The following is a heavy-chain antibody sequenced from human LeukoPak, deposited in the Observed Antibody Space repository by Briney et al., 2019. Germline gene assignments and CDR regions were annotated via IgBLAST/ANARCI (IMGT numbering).Heavy chain of an antibody. D-gene: IGHD2-2*01. Sequence: PGGSLRLSCAASGFTFSDYYMSWIRQAPGKGLEWVSYISSSSSYTNYADSVKGRFTISRDNAKNSLYLQMNSLRAEDTAVYYCARERAYCSSTSCLGGSGWFDPWGQGTLVTVSS. CDR3: ARERAYCSSTSCLGGSGWFDP. J-gene: IGHJ5*02. V-gene: IGHV3-11*05. CDR2: ISSSSSYT. CDR1: GFTFSDYY.